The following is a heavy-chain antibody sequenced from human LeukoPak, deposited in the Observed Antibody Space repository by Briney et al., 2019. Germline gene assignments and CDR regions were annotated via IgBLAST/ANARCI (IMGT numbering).Heavy chain of an antibody. Sequence: GGSLRLSCVASGFSFSSYTMSWVRQAPGKGLEWVAKMKEDGSDIHYVDSVKGRFTICRDNAKNSLCLQMSSLRVEDTAVYYCARGGARYLDSWGQEILVTVSS. V-gene: IGHV3-7*01. CDR2: MKEDGSDI. CDR1: GFSFSSYT. D-gene: IGHD3-9*01. J-gene: IGHJ4*02. CDR3: ARGGARYLDS.